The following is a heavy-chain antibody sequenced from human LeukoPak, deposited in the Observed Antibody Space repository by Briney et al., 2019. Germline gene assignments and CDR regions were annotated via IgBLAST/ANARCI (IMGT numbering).Heavy chain of an antibody. V-gene: IGHV3-53*01. CDR2: IYSGGRP. CDR3: ARAVVEGFFDY. CDR1: GFTVSSNY. Sequence: GGSLRLSCAASGFTVSSNYMSWVRQAPGKGLEWVSVIYSGGRPYYADSVKGRLPISRDNSKSTLYLQMNSLRAEDTAVYYCARAVVEGFFDYWGQGTLVTVSS. J-gene: IGHJ4*02. D-gene: IGHD2-15*01.